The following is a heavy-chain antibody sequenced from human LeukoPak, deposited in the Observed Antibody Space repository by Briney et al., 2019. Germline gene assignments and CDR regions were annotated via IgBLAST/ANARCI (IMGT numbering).Heavy chain of an antibody. CDR2: IYYSGST. V-gene: IGHV4-59*01. Sequence: SETLSLTCTVSGGSISNYYWSWIRQPPGKGLEWIGYIYYSGSTNYNPSLKSRVTISVDTSKNQFSLKLSSVTAADTAVYYCASTIRGRYSGYDYLPQDYYYYYMGVWGKGTTVTVSS. J-gene: IGHJ6*03. CDR3: ASTIRGRYSGYDYLPQDYYYYYMGV. CDR1: GGSISNYY. D-gene: IGHD5-12*01.